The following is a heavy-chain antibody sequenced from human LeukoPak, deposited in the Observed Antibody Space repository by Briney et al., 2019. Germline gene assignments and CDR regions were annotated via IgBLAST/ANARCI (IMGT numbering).Heavy chain of an antibody. CDR2: IYYSGTT. J-gene: IGHJ4*02. CDR1: GVSISSYY. V-gene: IGHV4-59*01. CDR3: AGGGYCGRASCFAPLFDF. D-gene: IGHD2-2*01. Sequence: PSETLSLTCTVSGVSISSYYWSWIRQSPGRGLELIAYIYYSGTTYYNPSLKSRVTISVDTSKSQFSLKLNSVTAADTALYYCAGGGYCGRASCFAPLFDFWGQGALVTVSS.